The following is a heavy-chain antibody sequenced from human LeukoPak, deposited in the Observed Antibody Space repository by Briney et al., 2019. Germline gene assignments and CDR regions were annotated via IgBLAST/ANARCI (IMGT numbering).Heavy chain of an antibody. D-gene: IGHD6-19*01. J-gene: IGHJ4*02. CDR3: ARGPGITVAGGDDY. Sequence: ASVKVSCKASGYTFTGYYMHWVRQAPGQGLEWMGWINPNSGGTNYAQKFQGWVTMTRDTSISTAYMELSRLRSDDTAVYYCARGPGITVAGGDDYWGQGALVTVSS. CDR1: GYTFTGYY. CDR2: INPNSGGT. V-gene: IGHV1-2*04.